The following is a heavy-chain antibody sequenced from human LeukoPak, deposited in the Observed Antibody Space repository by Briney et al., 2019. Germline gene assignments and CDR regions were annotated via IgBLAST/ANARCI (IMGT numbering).Heavy chain of an antibody. D-gene: IGHD3-10*01. J-gene: IGHJ4*02. Sequence: PSETLSLTCVVSGGSISSGGYSWSWIRQPPGKGLEWIGYIFHTGSTFYNPSLKSRITISGDRSKNQFSLELSSVTAADTAVYYCARGRDSYGSGTYYFEYWGQGTLVTVSS. CDR2: IFHTGST. V-gene: IGHV4-30-2*01. CDR1: GGSISSGGYS. CDR3: ARGRDSYGSGTYYFEY.